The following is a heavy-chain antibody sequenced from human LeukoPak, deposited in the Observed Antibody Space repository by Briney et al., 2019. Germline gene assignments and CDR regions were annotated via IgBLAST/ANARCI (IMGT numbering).Heavy chain of an antibody. Sequence: ASVRVSCKASGYTFTGYYMHWVRQAPGQGLEWMGWINPNSGGTNYAQKFQGRVTMTRDTSISTAYMELSRLRSDDTAVYYCARVLGLETGTLLYWGQGTLVTVSS. V-gene: IGHV1-2*02. J-gene: IGHJ4*02. CDR2: INPNSGGT. D-gene: IGHD1-1*01. CDR3: ARVLGLETGTLLY. CDR1: GYTFTGYY.